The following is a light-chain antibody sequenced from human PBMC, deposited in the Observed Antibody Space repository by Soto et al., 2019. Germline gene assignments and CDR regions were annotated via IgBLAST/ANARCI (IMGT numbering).Light chain of an antibody. J-gene: IGKJ4*01. V-gene: IGKV3-20*01. CDR2: GAS. CDR1: QSGSSSY. CDR3: KQYNNWPPLT. Sequence: EIVLTQSPGTLSLSPGERATLSCRASQSGSSSYLAWYQQKPGQAPRLLIHGASSSATGIPDRFSGSGSGTDFNLTISGLEPEDFAVYYCKQYNNWPPLTFGGGTKVEIK.